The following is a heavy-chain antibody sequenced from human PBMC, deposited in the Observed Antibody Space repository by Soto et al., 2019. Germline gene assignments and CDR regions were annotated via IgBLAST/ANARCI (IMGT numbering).Heavy chain of an antibody. CDR1: GYTFTSYG. CDR3: ARTTYYYDSSGYYYAGNSDY. CDR2: ISAYNGNT. Sequence: QVQLVQSGAEVKKPGASVKVSCKASGYTFTSYGISWVRQAPGQGLEWMGWISAYNGNTNYAQKLQGRVTMTTDTSTSTAYMELRSLRSDDTAVYYCARTTYYYDSSGYYYAGNSDYWGQGTLVTVSS. D-gene: IGHD3-22*01. J-gene: IGHJ4*02. V-gene: IGHV1-18*01.